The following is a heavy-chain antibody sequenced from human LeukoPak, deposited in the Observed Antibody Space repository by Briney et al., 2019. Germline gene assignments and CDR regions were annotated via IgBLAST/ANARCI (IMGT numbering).Heavy chain of an antibody. J-gene: IGHJ6*02. CDR3: SRGRIGKIVVVYSFSYGMDV. Sequence: SETLSLTCTVYGGSFTDYYWTWIRQSPGKGLEWIGEINDYTGATNYNPSLNSRVSISLENSKNQFSLELRSVTAAATAVYYCSRGRIGKIVVVYSFSYGMDVWGQGTTVTVSS. V-gene: IGHV4-34*01. D-gene: IGHD3-22*01. CDR2: INDYTGAT. CDR1: GGSFTDYY.